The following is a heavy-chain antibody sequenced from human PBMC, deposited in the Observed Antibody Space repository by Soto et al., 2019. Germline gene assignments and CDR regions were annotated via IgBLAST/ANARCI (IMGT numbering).Heavy chain of an antibody. J-gene: IGHJ5*02. CDR2: ISAYNGNT. Sequence: GASVKVSCKASGYTFTSYGIGWVRQAPGQGLEWMGWISAYNGNTNYAQKLQGRVTMTTDTSTSTAYMELRSLRSDDTAVYYCARVPRVTAMYDWFDPWGQGTLVTVSS. V-gene: IGHV1-18*01. D-gene: IGHD2-21*02. CDR1: GYTFTSYG. CDR3: ARVPRVTAMYDWFDP.